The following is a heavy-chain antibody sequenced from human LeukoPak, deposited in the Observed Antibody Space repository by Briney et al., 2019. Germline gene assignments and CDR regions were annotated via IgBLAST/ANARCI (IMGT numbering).Heavy chain of an antibody. V-gene: IGHV3-48*03. CDR1: GFTFSSYE. Sequence: PGGSLRLSCATSGFTFSSYEMNWVRQAPGKGLEWISYITTSGTSTYYADSVKGRFTISRDNGKTALSLQINSLRAEDTAVYYCVVHSATSCYWGQGTLVTVSS. CDR3: VVHSATSCY. D-gene: IGHD1-26*01. CDR2: ITTSGTST. J-gene: IGHJ4*02.